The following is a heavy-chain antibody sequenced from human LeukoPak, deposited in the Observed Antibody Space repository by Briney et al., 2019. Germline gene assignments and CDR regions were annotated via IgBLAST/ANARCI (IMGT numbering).Heavy chain of an antibody. CDR2: INSDGSST. Sequence: PGGSLRLSCAASGFTFSSYWMHWVRQAPGKGLVWVSRINSDGSSTSYADSVKGRFTISRDNAKNTLYLQMNSLRAEDTAVYYCARVAYYYDSSGYLGYWGQGTLVTVSS. CDR1: GFTFSSYW. D-gene: IGHD3-22*01. CDR3: ARVAYYYDSSGYLGY. J-gene: IGHJ4*02. V-gene: IGHV3-74*01.